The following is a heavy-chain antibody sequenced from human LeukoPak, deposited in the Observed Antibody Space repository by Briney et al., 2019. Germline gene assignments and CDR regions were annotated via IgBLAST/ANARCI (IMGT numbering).Heavy chain of an antibody. D-gene: IGHD3-22*01. V-gene: IGHV4-34*01. J-gene: IGHJ4*02. CDR3: ARSPTNYFDSSGSYIDY. CDR1: GGSFSGYY. Sequence: SETLSLTCAVYGGSFSGYYWSWIRQPPGKGLEWIGEINHSGSTNYNPSLKSRVTISVDTSKNQFSLKLSSVAAADTAVYYCARSPTNYFDSSGSYIDYWGQGILVIVSS. CDR2: INHSGST.